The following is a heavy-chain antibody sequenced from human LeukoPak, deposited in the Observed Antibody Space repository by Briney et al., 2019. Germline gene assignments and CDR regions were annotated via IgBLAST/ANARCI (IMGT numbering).Heavy chain of an antibody. D-gene: IGHD6-19*01. CDR1: GFTFSSYA. Sequence: GGSLRLSCAASGFTFSSYAMTWVRQAPGKGPEWVSVISGSGGSTYYADSVKGRFTISRDNSKNTLYLQMNSLRAEDTAVYYCAKDRDPGYSSGWYGSPNDYWGQGTLVTVSS. J-gene: IGHJ4*02. V-gene: IGHV3-23*01. CDR3: AKDRDPGYSSGWYGSPNDY. CDR2: ISGSGGST.